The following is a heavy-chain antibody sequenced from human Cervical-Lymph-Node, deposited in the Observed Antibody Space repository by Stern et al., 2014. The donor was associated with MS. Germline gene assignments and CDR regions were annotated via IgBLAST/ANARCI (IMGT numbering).Heavy chain of an antibody. D-gene: IGHD2-15*01. J-gene: IGHJ3*02. V-gene: IGHV1-18*01. CDR1: GYTFTSYG. CDR3: ARGLLGSENAFDI. Sequence: QVQLVQSGAEVKKPGASVKVSCKASGYTFTSYGISWVRQAPGQGIEWLGRTTDYNGNTNYPQKLQGRVTMPTDTPTSTAKRELRSLKSHDPAVYYCARGLLGSENAFDIWGKGTMFTVSS. CDR2: TTDYNGNT.